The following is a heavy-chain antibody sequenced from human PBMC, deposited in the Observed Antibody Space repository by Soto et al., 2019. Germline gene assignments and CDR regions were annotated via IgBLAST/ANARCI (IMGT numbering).Heavy chain of an antibody. CDR1: GFTFSSYW. CDR3: VTDSLPVN. J-gene: IGHJ4*02. Sequence: EVQGVESGGGFVQPGGSLRLSCIVSGFTFSSYWMHWVRQTPGKGLVWVSRIRGDGTSATYADSVKGRFTVSRDNAKNTVYLQMNSLRAEDTAMYYCVTDSLPVNWGQGTLVTVSS. V-gene: IGHV3-74*01. CDR2: IRGDGTSA. D-gene: IGHD1-26*01.